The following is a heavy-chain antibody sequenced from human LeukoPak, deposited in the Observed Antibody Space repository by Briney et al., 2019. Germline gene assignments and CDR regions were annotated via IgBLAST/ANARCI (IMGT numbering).Heavy chain of an antibody. CDR3: ARDQYSGDWYYALDI. J-gene: IGHJ3*02. D-gene: IGHD6-19*01. V-gene: IGHV3-48*02. Sequence: PGGSLRLSCAASGSTFSSYSMNWVRQAPGKGLEWVSYISSSISVIYYADSVKGRFTISRDNAKNSLYLQMNSLRDEDTAVYYCARDQYSGDWYYALDIWGQGTMVTVSS. CDR1: GSTFSSYS. CDR2: ISSSISVI.